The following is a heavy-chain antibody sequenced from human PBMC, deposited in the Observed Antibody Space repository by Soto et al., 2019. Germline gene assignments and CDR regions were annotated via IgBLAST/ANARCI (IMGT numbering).Heavy chain of an antibody. D-gene: IGHD4-4*01. Sequence: PSETLSLTCAVSGDSMTRSVWWTWVRQPPGKGLEWIGEVFHTGNTNYNPSLKSRVTMSVDKSTNEFSLKASDTAMYYCARPSNNYVAHWGQGTLVTVSS. CDR1: GDSMTRSVW. J-gene: IGHJ4*02. CDR3: ARPSNNYVAH. CDR2: VFHTGNT. V-gene: IGHV4-4*02.